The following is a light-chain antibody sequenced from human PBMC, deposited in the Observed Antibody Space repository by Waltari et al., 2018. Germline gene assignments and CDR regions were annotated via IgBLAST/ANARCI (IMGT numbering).Light chain of an antibody. CDR1: YSNVGNAN. CDR3: AAWDGSLSGYV. Sequence: QSVLTHPPSASATPGQRVTISFSGTYSNVGNANVYWYQQLPGTAPRPLIYNNDVRPAGVSDRFSGSKSGTSAFLAISGLRSEDEADYYCAAWDGSLSGYVFGIGTKVTVL. CDR2: NND. J-gene: IGLJ1*01. V-gene: IGLV1-47*01.